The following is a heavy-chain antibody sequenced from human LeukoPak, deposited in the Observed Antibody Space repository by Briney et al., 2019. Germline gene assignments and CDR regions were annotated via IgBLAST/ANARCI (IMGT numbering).Heavy chain of an antibody. CDR3: ARDLSASWYSLGY. CDR1: GSSVADYG. J-gene: IGHJ4*02. Sequence: GGSLRLSCAASGSSVADYGMSWVRQAAGKGLEWVSGINWSGESTGYADSVKGRFTISRDNAENALYLQMNSLRAEDTALYYCARDLSASWYSLGYWGRGTLVTVSS. CDR2: INWSGEST. D-gene: IGHD6-13*01. V-gene: IGHV3-20*04.